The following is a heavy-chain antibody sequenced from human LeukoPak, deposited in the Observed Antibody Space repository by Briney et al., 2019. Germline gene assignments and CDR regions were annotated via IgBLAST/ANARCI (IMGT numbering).Heavy chain of an antibody. D-gene: IGHD3-22*01. CDR3: ATDYYDSSGYYFDY. CDR2: IYYSGST. CDR1: GTSIKDNSF. J-gene: IGHJ4*02. V-gene: IGHV4-59*08. Sequence: PSGTLSLTCAVSGTSIKDNSFWGWIRQPPGKGLEWIGYIYYSGSTNYNPSLKSRVTISVDTSKNQFSLKLSSVTAADTAVYYCATDYYDSSGYYFDYWGQGTLVTVSS.